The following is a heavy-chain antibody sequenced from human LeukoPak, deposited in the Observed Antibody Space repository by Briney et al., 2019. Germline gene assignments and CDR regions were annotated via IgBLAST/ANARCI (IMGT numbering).Heavy chain of an antibody. CDR1: GYTFTGYY. V-gene: IGHV1-2*02. J-gene: IGHJ4*02. CDR2: INPNSGAT. CDR3: ARITDLTIFGVVLISGFFDY. D-gene: IGHD3-3*01. Sequence: ASVKVSCKASGYTFTGYYMHWVRQAPGHGLEWMGWINPNSGATNYTQNFQGRVTMTRDTSISTAYMELSRLRSDDTAVYYCARITDLTIFGVVLISGFFDYWGQGTLVTVSS.